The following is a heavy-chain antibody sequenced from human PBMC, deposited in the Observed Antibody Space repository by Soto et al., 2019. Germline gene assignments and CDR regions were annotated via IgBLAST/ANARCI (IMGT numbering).Heavy chain of an antibody. Sequence: QVQLQESGPGLVKPSETLSLTCVVSGGSLSSYYWSWIRQPPGKGLEWIGYIYYSGSTNYNPSLKSRGTISVDTSKNQFSLKLSSVTAADTAVYYCARTWGSTNDYGGRGTLVTVSS. CDR1: GGSLSSYY. V-gene: IGHV4-59*01. CDR3: ARTWGSTNDY. J-gene: IGHJ4*02. CDR2: IYYSGST. D-gene: IGHD3-16*01.